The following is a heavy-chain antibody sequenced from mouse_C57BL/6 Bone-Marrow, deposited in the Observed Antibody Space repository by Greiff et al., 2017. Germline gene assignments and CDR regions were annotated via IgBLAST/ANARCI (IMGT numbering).Heavy chain of an antibody. CDR2: INYDGSST. J-gene: IGHJ4*01. V-gene: IGHV5-16*01. Sequence: EVMLVESEGGLVQPGSSMKLSCTASGFTFSDYYMAWVRQVPEKGLEWVANINYDGSSTYYLDSLKSRFIISRDNAKNILYLQMSSLKSEDTATYYCARDSLITHAMDYWGQGTSVTVSS. CDR1: GFTFSDYY. D-gene: IGHD1-1*01. CDR3: ARDSLITHAMDY.